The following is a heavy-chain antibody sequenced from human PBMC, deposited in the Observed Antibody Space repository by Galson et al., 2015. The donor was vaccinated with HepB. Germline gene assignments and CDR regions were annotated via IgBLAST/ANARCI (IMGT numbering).Heavy chain of an antibody. Sequence: CAASGFTFSSYAMHWVRQAPGKGLEYVSAISSNGGSTYYADSVKGRFTISRDNSKNTLYLQMSSLRAEDTAVYYCVKGLPRGTGMITFGGVIAAWGQGTLVTVSS. CDR1: GFTFSSYA. CDR3: VKGLPRGTGMITFGGVIAA. J-gene: IGHJ4*02. D-gene: IGHD3-16*02. CDR2: ISSNGGST. V-gene: IGHV3-64D*06.